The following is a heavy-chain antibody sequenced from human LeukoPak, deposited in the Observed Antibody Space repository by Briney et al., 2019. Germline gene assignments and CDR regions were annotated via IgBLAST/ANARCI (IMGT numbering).Heavy chain of an antibody. Sequence: SETLSLTCTVSGGSISSYYWSWIRQPPGKGLEWIGYIYYSGSTNYNPSLKSRVTISVDTSKNQFSLKLSSVTAADTAVYYCARRQDRSGYGDAFDIWGQGTMVTVSS. CDR1: GGSISSYY. J-gene: IGHJ3*02. V-gene: IGHV4-59*08. D-gene: IGHD5-12*01. CDR2: IYYSGST. CDR3: ARRQDRSGYGDAFDI.